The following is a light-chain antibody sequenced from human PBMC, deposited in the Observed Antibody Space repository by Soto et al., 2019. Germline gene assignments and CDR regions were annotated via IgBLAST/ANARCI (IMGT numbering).Light chain of an antibody. V-gene: IGKV2-28*01. CDR1: QSLLHSNGYNY. CDR2: LGS. J-gene: IGKJ4*01. Sequence: DIVITQSPLSLPVTPGEPASSSCRSSQSLLHSNGYNYLDWYLQKPGQSPQLLIYLGSNRASGVPDRFSGSGSGTDFTLKISRVEAEDVGVYYCMKALQTPLNFGGGTKVDIK. CDR3: MKALQTPLN.